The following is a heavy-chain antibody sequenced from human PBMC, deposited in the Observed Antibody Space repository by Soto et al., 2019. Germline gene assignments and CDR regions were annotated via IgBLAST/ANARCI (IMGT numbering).Heavy chain of an antibody. J-gene: IGHJ6*02. D-gene: IGHD3-3*01. V-gene: IGHV3-30*18. CDR3: AKDLYSNYDFWSGWGIGNYYYYGMDV. Sequence: GGSLRLSCAASGFTFSSYGMHWVRQAPGKGLEWVAVISYDGSNKYYADSVKGRFTISRDNSKNTLYLQMNSLRAEDTAVYYCAKDLYSNYDFWSGWGIGNYYYYGMDVWGQGTTDTVSS. CDR1: GFTFSSYG. CDR2: ISYDGSNK.